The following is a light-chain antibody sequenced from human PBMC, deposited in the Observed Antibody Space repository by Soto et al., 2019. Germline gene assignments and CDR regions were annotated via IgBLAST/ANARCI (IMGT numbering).Light chain of an antibody. CDR2: GAS. Sequence: EIVVTQSPGPLSLSPGERSTLSCRASQSVSSSYLAWYQQKPGQAPRLLIYGASSRATGIPDRFSGSGSGTDFTLTISRLEHEDVAVYYCQQYGSSPLTFGGGTKV. CDR3: QQYGSSPLT. CDR1: QSVSSSY. J-gene: IGKJ4*01. V-gene: IGKV3-20*01.